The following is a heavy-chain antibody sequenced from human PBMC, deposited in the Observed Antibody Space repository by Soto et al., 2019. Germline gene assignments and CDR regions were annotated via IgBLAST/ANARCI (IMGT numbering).Heavy chain of an antibody. Sequence: QLTLNESGTTVVRNTETLTLTCRFSGFSLTTSGVGVGWIRQSPGKAPEWLALIYWDDDKRYSASLKSRLTITKDTSKNQVVLTVSDLDPTDTATYYCAHRVLRTVFGLVTTTAIYFDFWGQGTPVAVSS. J-gene: IGHJ4*02. CDR1: GFSLTTSGVG. CDR3: AHRVLRTVFGLVTTTAIYFDF. V-gene: IGHV2-5*02. D-gene: IGHD3-3*01. CDR2: IYWDDDK.